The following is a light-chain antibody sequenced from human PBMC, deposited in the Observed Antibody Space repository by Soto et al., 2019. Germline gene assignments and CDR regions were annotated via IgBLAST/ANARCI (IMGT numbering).Light chain of an antibody. CDR1: YDIINS. J-gene: IGKJ4*01. V-gene: IGKV1-33*01. Sequence: DIQVTQSPSSLSASVGYRVTITCQASYDIINSLNLYQQKPGKAPKLLIHDASILQTGVPSRFSGSGSGTDFTFTITSLQPEDIATYYCQQYDILPITFGGGTKVHIK. CDR2: DAS. CDR3: QQYDILPIT.